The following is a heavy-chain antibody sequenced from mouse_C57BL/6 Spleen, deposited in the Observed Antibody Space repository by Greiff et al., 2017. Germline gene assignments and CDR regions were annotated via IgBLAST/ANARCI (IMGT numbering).Heavy chain of an antibody. CDR1: GYTFTDYE. J-gene: IGHJ2*01. CDR2: IDPETGGT. CDR3: TNYGKDY. Sequence: VKLMESGAELVRPGASVTLSCKASGYTFTDYEMHWVKQTPVHGLEWIGAIDPETGGTAYNQKFKGKAILTADKSSSTAYMELRSLTSEDSAVYYCTNYGKDYWGQGTTLTVSS. D-gene: IGHD1-1*01. V-gene: IGHV1-15*01.